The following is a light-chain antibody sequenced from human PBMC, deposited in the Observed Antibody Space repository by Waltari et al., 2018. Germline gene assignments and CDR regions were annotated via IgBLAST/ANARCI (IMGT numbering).Light chain of an antibody. CDR2: WAS. J-gene: IGKJ4*01. CDR1: QRVLKSSNNKNY. V-gene: IGKV4-1*01. Sequence: DIVMTQSPDSLAVSLGERAPIRCKSSQRVLKSSNNKNYLAWYQQKPGQPPKLLFYWASTRESGVPDRFSSSGSGTDFTLTISSLQAEDVAIYYCQQYYNAPLTFGGGTKVEIK. CDR3: QQYYNAPLT.